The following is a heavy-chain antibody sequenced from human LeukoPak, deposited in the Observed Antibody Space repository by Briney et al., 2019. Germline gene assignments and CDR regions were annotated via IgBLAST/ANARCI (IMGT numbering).Heavy chain of an antibody. CDR3: AKDLGGATREAFDI. V-gene: IGHV3-23*01. CDR1: GFTFSSYA. Sequence: PGGSLRLSCAASGFTFSSYALFWVRQAPGKGLEWVSFISGGAGSTYYADSVKGRFTISRDNSKNTLYLQMNSLRAEDTAVYYCAKDLGGATREAFDIWGQGTMVTVSS. CDR2: ISGGAGST. J-gene: IGHJ3*02. D-gene: IGHD3-16*01.